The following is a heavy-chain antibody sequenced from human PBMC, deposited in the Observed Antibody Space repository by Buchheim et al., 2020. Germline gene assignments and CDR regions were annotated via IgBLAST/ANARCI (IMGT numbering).Heavy chain of an antibody. CDR1: GFTFSSYS. J-gene: IGHJ4*02. CDR2: ISSSSSTI. V-gene: IGHV3-48*01. D-gene: IGHD2-2*01. Sequence: EVQLVESGGGLVQPGGSLRLSCAASGFTFSSYSMNWVRQAPGKGLEWVSYISSSSSTIYYADSVKGRFTISRDNAKNSLYLQMNSLRAEDTAVYYCARDLPISHNSDIVVVPAAPFDYWGQGTL. CDR3: ARDLPISHNSDIVVVPAAPFDY.